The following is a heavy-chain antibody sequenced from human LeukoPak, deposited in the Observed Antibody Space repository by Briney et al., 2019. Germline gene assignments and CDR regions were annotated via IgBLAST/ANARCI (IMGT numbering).Heavy chain of an antibody. V-gene: IGHV4-34*01. CDR3: ARGPYGGNAASYFDY. D-gene: IGHD4-23*01. J-gene: IGHJ4*02. CDR2: FNHSGST. CDR1: GGPFRGYY. Sequence: NASETLSLTCAVYGGPFRGYYWSWLREPPGKGLEWIGEFNHSGSTNYNPSLKSRVTISVDTSKNQFSLKLSSVTAADTAVYYCARGPYGGNAASYFDYWGQGTLVTVSS.